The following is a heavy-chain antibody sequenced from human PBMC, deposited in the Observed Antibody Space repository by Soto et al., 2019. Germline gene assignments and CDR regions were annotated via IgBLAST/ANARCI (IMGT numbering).Heavy chain of an antibody. J-gene: IGHJ5*02. CDR1: GGSISSYY. CDR2: IYYSGST. Sequence: PSETLSLTCTVSGGSISSYYWSWIRQPPGKGLEWIGYIYYSGSTNYNPSLKSPVTISVDTSKNQFSLKLRSVTAADTAVYYCARPPIVVVPAAINWFDPWGQGTLVTVSS. CDR3: ARPPIVVVPAAINWFDP. D-gene: IGHD2-2*02. V-gene: IGHV4-59*08.